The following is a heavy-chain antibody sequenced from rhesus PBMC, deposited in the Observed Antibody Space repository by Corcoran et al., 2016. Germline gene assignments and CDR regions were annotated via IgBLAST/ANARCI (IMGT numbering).Heavy chain of an antibody. Sequence: QVQLQESGPGLVKPSETLSLTCAVSGYSISSGYYWSWIRQPPGKGLEWIGFITYSGSTSSNPSLKSRVTISRDTSKNHFSLKLSSVTAADTAVYYCAREVTVGTVWGQGVLVTVSS. D-gene: IGHD5-24*01. CDR3: AREVTVGTV. CDR2: ITYSGST. CDR1: GYSISSGYY. V-gene: IGHV4-122*02. J-gene: IGHJ4*01.